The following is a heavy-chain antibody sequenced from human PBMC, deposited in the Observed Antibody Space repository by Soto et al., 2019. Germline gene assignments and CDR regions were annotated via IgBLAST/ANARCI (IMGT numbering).Heavy chain of an antibody. CDR1: GGSFSGYY. Sequence: SETLSLTCAVYGGSFSGYYWSWIRQPPGKGLEWIGEINHSGSTNYNPSLKSRVTISVDTSKNQFSLKLSSVTSADTAVYYCASQVGYSYGFGWFDPWGQGALVTSPQ. CDR2: INHSGST. D-gene: IGHD5-18*01. CDR3: ASQVGYSYGFGWFDP. V-gene: IGHV4-34*01. J-gene: IGHJ5*02.